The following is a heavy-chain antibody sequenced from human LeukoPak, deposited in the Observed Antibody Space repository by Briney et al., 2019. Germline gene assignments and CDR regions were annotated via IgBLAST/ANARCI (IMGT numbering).Heavy chain of an antibody. D-gene: IGHD3-3*01. J-gene: IGHJ5*02. V-gene: IGHV4-34*01. Sequence: PSETLSLTCAVYGGSFSGYYWSWIRQPPGKGLEWIGEINHSGSTNYNPSLKSRVTISVDTSKNQFSLKLSSVTAADTAVYYCARGGPEVTYHDFWSGYFTYNWFDPWGQGTLVTVSS. CDR2: INHSGST. CDR1: GGSFSGYY. CDR3: ARGGPEVTYHDFWSGYFTYNWFDP.